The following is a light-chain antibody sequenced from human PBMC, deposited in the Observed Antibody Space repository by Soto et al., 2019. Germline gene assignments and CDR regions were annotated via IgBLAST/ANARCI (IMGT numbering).Light chain of an antibody. Sequence: DIPMTQSPSTLSASVGDRVTITCRASQSISNWLAWYQQKPGKAPNLLIYKASSLESGVPSRFSGSGSGTEFTLTISSLQPDDFATYSCQQYISYPWTFGQGTKVEIK. CDR1: QSISNW. V-gene: IGKV1-5*03. CDR2: KAS. CDR3: QQYISYPWT. J-gene: IGKJ1*01.